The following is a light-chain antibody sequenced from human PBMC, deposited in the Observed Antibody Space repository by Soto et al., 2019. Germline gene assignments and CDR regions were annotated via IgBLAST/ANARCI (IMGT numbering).Light chain of an antibody. CDR3: QQYGPSPRYT. CDR1: QSVSSNY. Sequence: EIVLTQSPGTLTLSPGERATLSCRASQSVSSNYLAWYQQKPGQAPRLLIYATSRRAAGIPDRFSGSGSGTDFTLTISILYHEDVAVYYCQQYGPSPRYTFGQGTKLEIK. V-gene: IGKV3-20*01. CDR2: ATS. J-gene: IGKJ2*01.